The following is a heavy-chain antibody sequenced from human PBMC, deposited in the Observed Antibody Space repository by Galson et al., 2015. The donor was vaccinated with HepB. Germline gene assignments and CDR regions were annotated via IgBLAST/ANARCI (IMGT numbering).Heavy chain of an antibody. D-gene: IGHD3-9*01. Sequence: SLRLSCAASGFSFNTYTMKWVRQVPGKGLEWVSSIGSSSGYIYYTSSVKGRFTISRDNAKNSLYLQLTRLRVEDTAIYYCAKALERDWHSDVFPSYHPLSDWGRGTLVTVSS. CDR3: AKALERDWHSDVFPSYHPLSD. CDR1: GFSFNTYT. V-gene: IGHV3-21*06. J-gene: IGHJ4*02. CDR2: IGSSSGYI.